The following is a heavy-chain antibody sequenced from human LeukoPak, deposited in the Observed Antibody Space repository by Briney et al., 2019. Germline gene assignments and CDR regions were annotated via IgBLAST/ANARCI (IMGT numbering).Heavy chain of an antibody. CDR2: INHSGST. Sequence: SETLSLTCAVYGGSFSGYYWSWIRQPPGKGLEWIGEINHSGSTNYNPSLKSRVTISVDTSKNQFSLKLSSVTAADTAVHYCALQQYSLYYFDYRGQGTLVTVSS. J-gene: IGHJ4*02. CDR3: ALQQYSLYYFDY. D-gene: IGHD2-15*01. CDR1: GGSFSGYY. V-gene: IGHV4-34*01.